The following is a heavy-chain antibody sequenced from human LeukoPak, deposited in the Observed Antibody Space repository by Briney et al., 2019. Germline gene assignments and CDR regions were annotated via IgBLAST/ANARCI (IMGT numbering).Heavy chain of an antibody. Sequence: PSETLSLTCTVSGGSISSSSYYWGWIRQPPGKGLEWIGSIYYSGSTYYNPSLKSRVTISVDTSKNQFSLKLSSVTAADTAVYYCASELGYSYGHGWGQGTLVTVSS. CDR1: GGSISSSSYY. J-gene: IGHJ4*02. V-gene: IGHV4-39*01. CDR2: IYYSGST. CDR3: ASELGYSYGHG. D-gene: IGHD5-18*01.